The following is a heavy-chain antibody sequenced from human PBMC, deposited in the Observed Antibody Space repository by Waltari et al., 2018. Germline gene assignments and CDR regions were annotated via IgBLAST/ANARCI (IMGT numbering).Heavy chain of an antibody. Sequence: EVQLVESGGGLVQPGRSLRLSCAASGFTFDDYAMHWVRQAPGKGLEWVSGISWNSGSIGYADSVKGRFTISRDNAKNSLYLQMNSLRAEDTALYYCAKDLTTVTSYYFDYWGQGTLVTVSS. CDR1: GFTFDDYA. CDR3: AKDLTTVTSYYFDY. D-gene: IGHD4-17*01. CDR2: ISWNSGSI. J-gene: IGHJ4*02. V-gene: IGHV3-9*01.